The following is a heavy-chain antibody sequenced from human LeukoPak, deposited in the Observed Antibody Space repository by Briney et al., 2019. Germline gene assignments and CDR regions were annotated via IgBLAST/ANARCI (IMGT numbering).Heavy chain of an antibody. D-gene: IGHD3-10*01. CDR2: ISGSGGST. CDR3: AKVAHYYGSGSYYEYYFDY. CDR1: GFTFSSYA. J-gene: IGHJ4*02. V-gene: IGHV3-23*01. Sequence: PGGSLRLSCAASGFTFSSYAMHWVRQAPGKGLEWVSAISGSGGSTYYAKSVKGRFTISRDNSKNTLYLQMNSLRAEDTAVYYCAKVAHYYGSGSYYEYYFDYWGQGTLVTVSS.